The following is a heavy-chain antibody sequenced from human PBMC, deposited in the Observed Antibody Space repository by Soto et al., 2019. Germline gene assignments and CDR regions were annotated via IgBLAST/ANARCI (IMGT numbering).Heavy chain of an antibody. J-gene: IGHJ4*02. D-gene: IGHD6-13*01. CDR1: GFTFSSYG. CDR2: IWYDGSNK. Sequence: PGGSLRLSCAASGFTFSSYGMHWVLQAPGKGLEWVAVIWYDGSNKYYADSVKGRFTISRDNSKNTLYLQMNSLRAEDTAVYYCARDLPYRAAAGNLLGYRGQGTLVTVSS. V-gene: IGHV3-33*01. CDR3: ARDLPYRAAAGNLLGY.